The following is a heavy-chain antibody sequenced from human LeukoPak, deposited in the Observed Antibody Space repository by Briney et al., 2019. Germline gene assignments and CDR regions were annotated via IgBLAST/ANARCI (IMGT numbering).Heavy chain of an antibody. CDR1: IESFSGYY. Sequence: SETLSLTCAIYIESFSGYYWTWIRQPPGKGLEWIGEINHSGSTNYNPSLKSRVTISVDTSKNQFSLKLSSVTAADTAVYYCARSPVDCTNGVCYHDYWGQGTLVTVSS. CDR3: ARSPVDCTNGVCYHDY. J-gene: IGHJ4*02. D-gene: IGHD2-8*01. V-gene: IGHV4-34*01. CDR2: INHSGST.